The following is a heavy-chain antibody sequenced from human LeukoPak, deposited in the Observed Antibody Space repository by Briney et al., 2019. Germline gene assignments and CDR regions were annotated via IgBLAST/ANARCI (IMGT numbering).Heavy chain of an antibody. CDR2: NNPNSGGT. Sequence: ASVKVSCKASGYTFTGYYMHWVRQAPGQGLEWMGWNNPNSGGTNYAQKFQGRVTMTRDTSISTAYMELSRLRSDDTAVYYCARDALSIAAPSLPYMDVWGKGTTVTVSS. CDR1: GYTFTGYY. CDR3: ARDALSIAAPSLPYMDV. D-gene: IGHD6-6*01. V-gene: IGHV1-2*02. J-gene: IGHJ6*03.